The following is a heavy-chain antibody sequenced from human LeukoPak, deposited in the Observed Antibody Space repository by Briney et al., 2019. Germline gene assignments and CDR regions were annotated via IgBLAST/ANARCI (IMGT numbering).Heavy chain of an antibody. CDR3: AKDHCRSTSCYLHFDY. CDR2: ISSSSSYI. CDR1: GFTFSSYS. J-gene: IGHJ4*02. D-gene: IGHD2-2*01. V-gene: IGHV3-21*01. Sequence: GGSLRLSCAASGFTFSSYSMNWVRQAPGKGLEWVSSISSSSSYIYYADSVKGRLTISRDNAKNSLYLQMNSLRAEDTAVYYCAKDHCRSTSCYLHFDYWGQGTLVTVSS.